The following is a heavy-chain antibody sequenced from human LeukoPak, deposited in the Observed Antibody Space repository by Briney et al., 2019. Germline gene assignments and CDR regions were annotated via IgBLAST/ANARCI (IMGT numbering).Heavy chain of an antibody. CDR2: IKSKTDGGTT. CDR3: TTASYSSGGYGS. V-gene: IGHV3-15*01. J-gene: IGHJ4*02. CDR1: GFTFSNAW. Sequence: PGGALRLSCAASGFTFSNAWMSWVRQAPGKGLEWVGRIKSKTDGGTTDYAAPVKGRFTISRDDSKNTLYLQMNSLKTEDTAVYYCTTASYSSGGYGSWGQGTLVTVSS. D-gene: IGHD6-19*01.